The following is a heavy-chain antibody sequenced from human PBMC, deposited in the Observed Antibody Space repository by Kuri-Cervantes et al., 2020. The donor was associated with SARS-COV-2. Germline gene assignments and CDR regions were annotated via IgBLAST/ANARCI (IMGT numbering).Heavy chain of an antibody. V-gene: IGHV3-48*03. Sequence: GESLKISCAASGFTFSSYAMNWVRQAPGKGLEWVSYISSSGSTIYYADFVKGRFTIPRENTKNSLYLQRNSLRAEDTAVYYCASSRGDFDYWGQGTLVTVSS. CDR2: ISSSGSTI. J-gene: IGHJ4*02. CDR3: ASSRGDFDY. CDR1: GFTFSSYA.